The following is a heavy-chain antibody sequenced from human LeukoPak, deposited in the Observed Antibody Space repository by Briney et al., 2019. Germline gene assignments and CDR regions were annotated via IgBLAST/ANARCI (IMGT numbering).Heavy chain of an antibody. J-gene: IGHJ6*03. D-gene: IGHD6-19*01. CDR1: GGTFSSYA. CDR2: IIPIFGTA. CDR3: ARGSSGWYYYYYMDV. V-gene: IGHV1-69*06. Sequence: SVKVSCKASGGTFSSYAISWVRQAPGQGLEWMGGIIPIFGTANYAQKFQGRVTITADKSTSTAYMELSSLRSEDTAVYYCARGSSGWYYYYYMDVWGKGTTVTISS.